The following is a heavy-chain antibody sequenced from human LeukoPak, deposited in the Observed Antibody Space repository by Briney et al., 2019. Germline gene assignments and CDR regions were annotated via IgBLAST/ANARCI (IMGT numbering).Heavy chain of an antibody. V-gene: IGHV4-4*07. J-gene: IGHJ4*02. Sequence: PSETLSLTCTVSGGSISTYYWSWIRRPAGKGLEWIGHIYSTGSTNYNPSLKSRVSMSVDTSKNQFSLKLSSVTAADTAVYYCARGGGYSSSHRPFDYWGQGTRVPVSS. D-gene: IGHD6-6*01. CDR2: IYSTGST. CDR3: ARGGGYSSSHRPFDY. CDR1: GGSISTYY.